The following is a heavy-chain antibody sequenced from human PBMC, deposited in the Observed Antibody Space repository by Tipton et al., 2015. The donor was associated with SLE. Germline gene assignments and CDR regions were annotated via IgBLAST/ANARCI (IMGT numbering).Heavy chain of an antibody. CDR1: GFTFSSYS. V-gene: IGHV3-21*03. J-gene: IGHJ5*02. Sequence: GSLRLSCTASGFTFSSYSMNWVRQAPGKGLEWVSSISSTSSYIYYADAMKGRFTISRDNAKNSLYLQMNSLRAEDTAVYFCARKDLSSSWAIHFDHWGQGALVIVSS. CDR3: ARKDLSSSWAIHFDH. CDR2: ISSTSSYI. D-gene: IGHD6-13*01.